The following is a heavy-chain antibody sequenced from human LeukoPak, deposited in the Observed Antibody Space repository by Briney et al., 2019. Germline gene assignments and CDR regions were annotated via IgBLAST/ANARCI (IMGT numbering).Heavy chain of an antibody. Sequence: ASVKVSCKASGYTFTGYYMHWVRHAPGQGLEWSGWINPNSGGTNYAQKVQGRVTMTRDTSISTAYVELSRLRSDDTAVYYCARVGATDNYFDYWGQGTLVTVSS. CDR3: ARVGATDNYFDY. V-gene: IGHV1-2*02. D-gene: IGHD1-26*01. J-gene: IGHJ4*02. CDR2: INPNSGGT. CDR1: GYTFTGYY.